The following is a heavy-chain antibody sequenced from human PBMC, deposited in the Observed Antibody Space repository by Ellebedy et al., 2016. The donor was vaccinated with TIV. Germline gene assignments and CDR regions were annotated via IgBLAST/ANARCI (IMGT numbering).Heavy chain of an antibody. J-gene: IGHJ4*02. CDR3: ARVNLNSGWSTFDY. CDR1: GGSINSNTYY. CDR2: IYYNGDA. V-gene: IGHV4-39*02. D-gene: IGHD6-19*01. Sequence: SETLSLTCTVSGGSINSNTYYWGWIRQPPGKGLEWIGYIYYNGDAYYNPSLRSRVTISLDTSKNHFSLNLTSVTAADTALYYCARVNLNSGWSTFDYWGQGALVTVSS.